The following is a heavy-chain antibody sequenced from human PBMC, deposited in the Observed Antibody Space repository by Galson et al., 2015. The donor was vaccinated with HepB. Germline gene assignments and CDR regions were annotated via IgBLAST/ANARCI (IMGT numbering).Heavy chain of an antibody. CDR2: ISAYNGDT. CDR1: GYTFISYG. CDR3: ARGTTVGTFDY. V-gene: IGHV1-18*04. D-gene: IGHD4-23*01. J-gene: IGHJ4*02. Sequence: SVKVSCKASGYTFISYGISWVRQARGQGLEWMGWISAYNGDTNYAQKLQGRVTMTTDTSTNTAYMELRSLRSDDTAVYYCARGTTVGTFDYWGQGTLVTVSS.